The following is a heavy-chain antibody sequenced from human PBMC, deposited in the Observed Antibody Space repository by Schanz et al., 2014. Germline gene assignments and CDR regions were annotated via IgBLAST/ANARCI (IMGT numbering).Heavy chain of an antibody. J-gene: IGHJ4*02. CDR3: AKVAPAATYLDS. CDR2: TSNDGSFT. CDR1: GFTLSSHG. D-gene: IGHD2-2*01. V-gene: IGHV3-74*02. Sequence: VYLVESGGDLVKPGGSLRLSCAASGFTLSSHGMHWVRQAPGKGLVWVSRTSNDGSFTTFADSVKGRFTISRDNAKNSLYLQMNSLSAEDTAVYYCAKVAPAATYLDSWGLGTLVTVSS.